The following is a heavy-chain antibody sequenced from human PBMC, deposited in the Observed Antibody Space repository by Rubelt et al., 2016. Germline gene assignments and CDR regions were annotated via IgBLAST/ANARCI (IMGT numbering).Heavy chain of an antibody. V-gene: IGHV3-NL1*01. CDR3: ARPWGY. D-gene: IGHD7-27*01. Sequence: QVQLVESGGGVVQPGRSLRLSCAASGFTFSSFAMHWLRQAPGKGLEWVSGISGSGYSTYYADTVHGRFTLSRENSKNTRDLQMNSRTTEDTAVYYCARPWGYWGQGTLVTVSS. CDR1: GFTFSSFA. J-gene: IGHJ4*01. CDR2: ISGSGYST.